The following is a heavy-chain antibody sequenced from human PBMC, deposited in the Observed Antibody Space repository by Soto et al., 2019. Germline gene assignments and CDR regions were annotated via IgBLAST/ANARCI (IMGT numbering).Heavy chain of an antibody. CDR2: VSQGGTESYMTEGGTT. V-gene: IGHV4-59*03. Sequence: QVQLQESGPGLLRPSETLSLTCTVSGVSLDNFFWSWIRQTPGKGLEWIGYVSQGGTESYMTEGGTTGYKPPPGRRATHILDLPKDQFSLEFASGNAGEKAVQFCAPDRGGITVSAKPLGEWFDPWGQGTLVTVSS. D-gene: IGHD3-16*01. CDR3: APDRGGITVSAKPLGEWFDP. J-gene: IGHJ5*02. CDR1: GVSLDNFF.